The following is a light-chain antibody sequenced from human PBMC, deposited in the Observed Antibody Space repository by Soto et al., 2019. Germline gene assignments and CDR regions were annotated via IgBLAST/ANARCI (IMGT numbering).Light chain of an antibody. J-gene: IGKJ5*01. CDR3: QQRNVWPPIT. Sequence: EIVLKQSPATLSVSPGEGATVSCRASQSVSSHLAWYQQKPGQPPPLVVYDSTLRANGVPDRFGGSRSGTEFTLTINNLEPEDFAVYYCQQRNVWPPITFGQGTRLEI. V-gene: IGKV3-11*01. CDR1: QSVSSH. CDR2: DST.